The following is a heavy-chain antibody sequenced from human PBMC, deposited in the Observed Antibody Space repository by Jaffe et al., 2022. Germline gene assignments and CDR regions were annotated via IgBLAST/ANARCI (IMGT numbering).Heavy chain of an antibody. CDR1: GYSISSGYY. CDR3: ARPMPGYSGSYYGY. J-gene: IGHJ4*02. CDR2: IYHSGST. D-gene: IGHD1-26*01. Sequence: QVQLQESGPGLVKPSETLSLTCAVSGYSISSGYYWGWIRQPPGKGLEWIGSIYHSGSTYYNPSLKSRVTISVDTSKNQFSLKLSSVTAADTAVYYCARPMPGYSGSYYGYWGQGTLVTVSS. V-gene: IGHV4-38-2*01.